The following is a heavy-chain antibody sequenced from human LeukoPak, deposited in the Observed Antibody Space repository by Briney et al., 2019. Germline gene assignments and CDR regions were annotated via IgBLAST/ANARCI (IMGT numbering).Heavy chain of an antibody. D-gene: IGHD3-10*01. J-gene: IGHJ6*02. CDR3: ARSMLRDYYYYAMDV. CDR2: ISWNSGSI. CDR1: GFTFDDYA. Sequence: GGSLRLSCAASGFTFDDYAMHWVRQAPGKGLEWVSGISWNSGSIGYADSEKGRFTISRDNAKNSLYLQMNSLRAEDTAVYYCARSMLRDYYYYAMDVWGQGTTVTVSS. V-gene: IGHV3-9*01.